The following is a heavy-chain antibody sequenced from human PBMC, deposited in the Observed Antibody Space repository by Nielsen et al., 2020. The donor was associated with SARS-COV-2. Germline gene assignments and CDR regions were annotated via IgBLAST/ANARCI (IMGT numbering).Heavy chain of an antibody. Sequence: LKISCAASGFTFSSYWMHWVRQAPGKGLVWVSRINSDGSSTSYADSVKGRFTISRDNAKNTLYLQMNSLRAEDTAVYYCAREFCTSDHCPFDSWGQGTLVPVSS. D-gene: IGHD1-1*01. CDR2: INSDGSST. CDR3: AREFCTSDHCPFDS. CDR1: GFTFSSYW. V-gene: IGHV3-74*01. J-gene: IGHJ4*02.